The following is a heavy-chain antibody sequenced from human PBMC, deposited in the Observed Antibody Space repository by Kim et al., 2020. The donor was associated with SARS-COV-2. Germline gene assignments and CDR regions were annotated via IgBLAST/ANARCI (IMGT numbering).Heavy chain of an antibody. Sequence: ADPVKGRFTIPRDNSKNTLYLQMNSRRAEDPAVYYCAGGGGGSYLWGFDYWGQGTLVTVSS. D-gene: IGHD1-26*01. J-gene: IGHJ4*02. V-gene: IGHV3-30*02. CDR3: AGGGGGSYLWGFDY.